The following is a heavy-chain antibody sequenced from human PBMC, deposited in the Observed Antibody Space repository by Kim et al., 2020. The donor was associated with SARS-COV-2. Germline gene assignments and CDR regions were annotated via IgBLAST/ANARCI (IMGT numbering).Heavy chain of an antibody. V-gene: IGHV3-21*06. CDR1: GFTFSSYT. CDR3: TRSEAATVTYFDY. CDR2: ISSSSKYI. Sequence: GGSLRLSCAVSGFTFSSYTMNWVRQAPGKGLEWVSSISSSSKYIHYADSVKGRFTISRDNAKSSLYLQMNSLRAEDTAVYYCTRSEAATVTYFDYWGQGILVTVSS. D-gene: IGHD4-17*01. J-gene: IGHJ4*02.